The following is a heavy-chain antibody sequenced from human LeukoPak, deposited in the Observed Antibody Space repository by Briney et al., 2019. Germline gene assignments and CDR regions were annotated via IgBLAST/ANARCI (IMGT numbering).Heavy chain of an antibody. CDR1: GFTFSSDS. D-gene: IGHD3-10*01. CDR3: TSQVFYVSGNK. J-gene: IGHJ4*02. CDR2: ISSSSSYI. Sequence: PGGSLRLSCTASGFTFSSDSMNWVRQAPGKGLEWVSSISSSSSYIYYADSVKGRFTISRGDAKNSLYLQMNSLRVEDTAVYYCTSQVFYVSGNKWGQGTLVTVSS. V-gene: IGHV3-21*01.